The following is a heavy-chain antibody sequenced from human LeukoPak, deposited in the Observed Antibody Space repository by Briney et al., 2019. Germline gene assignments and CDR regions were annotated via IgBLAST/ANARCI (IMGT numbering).Heavy chain of an antibody. CDR1: GFTFSMYW. CDR3: TRDTGGSGSYPDY. D-gene: IGHD1-26*01. Sequence: GGSLRLTCAASGFTFSMYWMTWVRQTPGKGLEWVANVKQDETEKYYWDSVSGRFTISRDNAKNSLYLQMNSLRAEDTGFYYCTRDTGGSGSYPDYWGQGTLVTVSS. J-gene: IGHJ4*02. CDR2: VKQDETEK. V-gene: IGHV3-7*01.